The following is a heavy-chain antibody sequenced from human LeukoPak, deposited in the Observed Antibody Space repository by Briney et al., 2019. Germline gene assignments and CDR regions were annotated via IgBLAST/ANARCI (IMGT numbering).Heavy chain of an antibody. CDR2: MNPNSGNT. CDR3: ARGPRIAVAGTGGYYFDY. Sequence: ASVKVSCKASGYTFTSYDINWVRQATGQGLEWMGWMNPNSGNTGYAQKFQGRVTMTRNTSISTAYMVLSSLRSEDTAVYYCARGPRIAVAGTGGYYFDYWGQGTLVTVSS. D-gene: IGHD6-19*01. CDR1: GYTFTSYD. V-gene: IGHV1-8*01. J-gene: IGHJ4*02.